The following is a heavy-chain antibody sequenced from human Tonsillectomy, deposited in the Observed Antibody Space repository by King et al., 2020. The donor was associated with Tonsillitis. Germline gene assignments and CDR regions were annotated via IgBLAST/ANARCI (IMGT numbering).Heavy chain of an antibody. J-gene: IGHJ4*02. V-gene: IGHV3-30*04. CDR2: ISYDGTNK. Sequence: VVQSGRSLRLSCAGSGFTFRSYTMHWVRQAPGKGLEWVAVISYDGTNKYYADSVKGRFTISRDNSKNTLYLQMNSLKPEDTALYYCARAPDYGDYSWYFDYWGQGTLVTVSS. D-gene: IGHD4-17*01. CDR1: GFTFRSYT. CDR3: ARAPDYGDYSWYFDY.